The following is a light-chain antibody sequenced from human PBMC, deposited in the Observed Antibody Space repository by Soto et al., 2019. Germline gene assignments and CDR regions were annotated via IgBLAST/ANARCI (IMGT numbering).Light chain of an antibody. J-gene: IGKJ4*01. V-gene: IGKV1-5*01. CDR3: QQYTNFPLT. CDR1: QSISSW. CDR2: EAS. Sequence: DIQMTQSPSTLSASVGDRVTITCRASQSISSWLAWYQQKPGKAPKLLIHEASRLESGVPSRFSGSESGTEFTLTISGLHAEDFATYYCQQYTNFPLTFGGGTKVDI.